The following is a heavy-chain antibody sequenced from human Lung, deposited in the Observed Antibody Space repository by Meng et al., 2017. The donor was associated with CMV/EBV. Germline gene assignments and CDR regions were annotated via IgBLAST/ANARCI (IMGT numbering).Heavy chain of an antibody. J-gene: IGHJ4*02. CDR3: ARGINGGCGD. Sequence: VQLQHSGPGLVKPSQTLSLTCAISGDIVSSNSAAWHWIRQSPSRGLEWLGRTYYRSKWYHEYAVSVKSRITISPDTPKNQFSLQLNSMTPEDTAVYYCARGINGGCGDWGQGTLVTVPS. CDR2: TYYRSKWYH. D-gene: IGHD4-23*01. V-gene: IGHV6-1*01. CDR1: GDIVSSNSAA.